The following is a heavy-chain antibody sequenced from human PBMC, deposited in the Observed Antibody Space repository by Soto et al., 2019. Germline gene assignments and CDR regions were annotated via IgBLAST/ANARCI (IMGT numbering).Heavy chain of an antibody. J-gene: IGHJ4*02. CDR3: ARGNRIRSWYTD. Sequence: QVQLQQWGAGLLKPSETLSLTCAVYGGSFSGYYWSWIRQPPGKGLEWIGEINHSGSTNYNPSLKSRVTISVDTSKNQFSRKLSSVTAADTAVYYCARGNRIRSWYTDWGQGTLVTVSS. D-gene: IGHD6-13*01. V-gene: IGHV4-34*01. CDR1: GGSFSGYY. CDR2: INHSGST.